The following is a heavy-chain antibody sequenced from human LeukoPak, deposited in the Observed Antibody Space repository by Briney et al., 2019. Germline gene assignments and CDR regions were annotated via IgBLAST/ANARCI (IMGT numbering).Heavy chain of an antibody. CDR3: ARGTSMVRGVRDDAFDI. J-gene: IGHJ3*02. Sequence: SETLSLTCTVSGGSISTYYWSWIWQPPGEGLEWIGYISYTGSANYNPSLKSRVTVSVDTSKNQFSLKLSSLTAADTAVYYCARGTSMVRGVRDDAFDIWGQGTMVTVSS. CDR2: ISYTGSA. V-gene: IGHV4-59*01. D-gene: IGHD3-10*01. CDR1: GGSISTYY.